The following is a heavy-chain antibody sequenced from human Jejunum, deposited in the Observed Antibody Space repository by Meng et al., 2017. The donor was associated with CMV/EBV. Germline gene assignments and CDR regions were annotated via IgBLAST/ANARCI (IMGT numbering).Heavy chain of an antibody. J-gene: IGHJ4*02. Sequence: CAASGFSFSNYVMSWVRWAPGKGLQWVSGITSRGGNTYYLASVNGRFTISRDNSKSTLYLQMNSLRAEDTAIYYCAKTGDGFTFDYWGQGTVVTVSS. D-gene: IGHD2-21*02. CDR3: AKTGDGFTFDY. V-gene: IGHV3-23*01. CDR2: ITSRGGNT. CDR1: GFSFSNYV.